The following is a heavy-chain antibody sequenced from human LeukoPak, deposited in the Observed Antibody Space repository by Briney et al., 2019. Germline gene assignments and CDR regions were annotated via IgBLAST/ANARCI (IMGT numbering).Heavy chain of an antibody. CDR3: AREGTYYDILTGYYMESAFDI. CDR1: GFTFDDYG. D-gene: IGHD3-9*01. V-gene: IGHV3-74*01. CDR2: INSDGSST. Sequence: AGGSLRLSCAASGFTFDDYGMSWVRQAPGKGLVWVSRINSDGSSTSYADSVKGRFTISRDNAKNTLYLQMNSLRAEDTAVYYCAREGTYYDILTGYYMESAFDIWGQGTMVTVSS. J-gene: IGHJ3*02.